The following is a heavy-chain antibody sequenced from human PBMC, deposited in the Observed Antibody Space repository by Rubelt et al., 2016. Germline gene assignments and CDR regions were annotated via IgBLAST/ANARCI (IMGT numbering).Heavy chain of an antibody. CDR3: ARRFGEPDW. CDR1: GGSFSGFY. J-gene: IGHJ4*02. D-gene: IGHD3-10*01. CDR2: INHSGGT. Sequence: QVQLQQWGTGLLKPSETLSRTCAVYGGSFSGFYWSWIRQPPGKGLEWIGEINHSGGTNYNPSLKSRVTISVDTSKNQFSRKLGAVTAADTAVYYCARRFGEPDWWGQGTLVTVSS. V-gene: IGHV4-34*01.